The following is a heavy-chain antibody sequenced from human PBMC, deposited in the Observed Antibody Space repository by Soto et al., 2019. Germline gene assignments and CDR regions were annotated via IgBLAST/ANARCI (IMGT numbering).Heavy chain of an antibody. V-gene: IGHV3-30*18. D-gene: IGHD5-12*01. CDR1: GFTFSSYG. CDR3: AKDLHGGYTNY. J-gene: IGHJ4*02. Sequence: GGSLRLSCAASGFTFSSYGMHWVRQAPGKGLEWVAVITYDGSNKYSADSVKGRFTISRDNSKNTLYLQMNSLRAEDTAVYYCAKDLHGGYTNYWGQGTLVTVSS. CDR2: ITYDGSNK.